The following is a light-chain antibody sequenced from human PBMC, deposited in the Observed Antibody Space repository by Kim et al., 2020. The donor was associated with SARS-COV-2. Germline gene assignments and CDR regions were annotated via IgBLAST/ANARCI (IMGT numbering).Light chain of an antibody. CDR3: SSYTSHNTVI. CDR1: ISDIGGFDY. J-gene: IGLJ2*01. Sequence: QSITLSCTGTISDIGGFDYVSWYQQYPGEVPKLVIYHVSRRPSGISHRFSGSKSGNTASLTISGLQAEDEARYFCSSYTSHNTVIFGGGTKVTVL. V-gene: IGLV2-14*03. CDR2: HVS.